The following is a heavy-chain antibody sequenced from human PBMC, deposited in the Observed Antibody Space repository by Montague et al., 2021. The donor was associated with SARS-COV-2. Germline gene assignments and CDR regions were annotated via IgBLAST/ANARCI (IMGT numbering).Heavy chain of an antibody. Sequence: SETLSLTCAVSGASTNSNSYYWGWIRQPPGKGLDWIGSFYYTGYTNYNPSLKSRVTISVDTSKNQFSLKLNSVTAADSAVYYCARLVWFGELSSENWFDPWGQGTLVTVSS. D-gene: IGHD3-10*01. J-gene: IGHJ5*02. CDR2: FYYTGYT. CDR1: GASTNSNSYY. V-gene: IGHV4-39*01. CDR3: ARLVWFGELSSENWFDP.